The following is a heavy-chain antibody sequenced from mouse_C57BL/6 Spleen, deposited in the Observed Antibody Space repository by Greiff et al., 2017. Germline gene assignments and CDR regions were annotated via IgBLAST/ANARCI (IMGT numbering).Heavy chain of an antibody. CDR1: GFNIKDDY. V-gene: IGHV14-4*01. D-gene: IGHD1-1*01. CDR2: IDPENGDT. Sequence: EVMLVESGAELVRPGASVKLSCTASGFNIKDDYMHWVKQRPEQGLEWIGWIDPENGDTEYASKFQGKATITADTSSNTAYLQRSSLTSEDTALYYCTSFYGRGDYWGQGTTLTVSS. J-gene: IGHJ2*01. CDR3: TSFYGRGDY.